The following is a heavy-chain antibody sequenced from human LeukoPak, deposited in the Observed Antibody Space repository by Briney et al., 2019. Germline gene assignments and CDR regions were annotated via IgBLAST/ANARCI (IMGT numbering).Heavy chain of an antibody. CDR3: AKDHDYDILTGEDYFDY. Sequence: GGSLRLSCAASGFTVNNNYMSWVRQAPGKGLEWVSVIYSGGSTYYADSVKGRFTISRDNSKNTLYLQMNSLRAEDTAVYYCAKDHDYDILTGEDYFDYWGQGTLVTVSS. CDR1: GFTVNNNY. V-gene: IGHV3-53*01. J-gene: IGHJ4*02. CDR2: IYSGGST. D-gene: IGHD3-9*01.